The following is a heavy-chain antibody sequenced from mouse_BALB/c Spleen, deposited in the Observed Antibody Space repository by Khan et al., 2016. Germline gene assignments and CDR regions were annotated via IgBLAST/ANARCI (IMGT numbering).Heavy chain of an antibody. Sequence: QVQLKQSGPGLVAPSQSLSITCTVSGFSLTSYGVHWVRQPPGKGLEWLGVIWAGGSTNYNSALMSRLSIRKDNSKSQVFLKMNSRQTDDTAMYYCARDLWYYGGRSFDYWGQGTTLTVSS. CDR1: GFSLTSYG. J-gene: IGHJ2*01. D-gene: IGHD1-1*01. CDR2: IWAGGST. CDR3: ARDLWYYGGRSFDY. V-gene: IGHV2-9*02.